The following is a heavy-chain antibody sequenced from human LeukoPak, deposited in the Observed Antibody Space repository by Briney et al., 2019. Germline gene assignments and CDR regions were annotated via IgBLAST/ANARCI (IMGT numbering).Heavy chain of an antibody. CDR2: ISSSGGTI. Sequence: GGSLRLSCAASGFTFSSYEMNWVGQAPGKGLEWISHISSSGGTIYYADSVNGRFIISRDNARNSLYLQLNSLRAEDTAVYFCARDSLLCTGGSCYSNYFDYWGQGTLVTVSS. D-gene: IGHD2-15*01. CDR3: ARDSLLCTGGSCYSNYFDY. J-gene: IGHJ4*02. V-gene: IGHV3-48*03. CDR1: GFTFSSYE.